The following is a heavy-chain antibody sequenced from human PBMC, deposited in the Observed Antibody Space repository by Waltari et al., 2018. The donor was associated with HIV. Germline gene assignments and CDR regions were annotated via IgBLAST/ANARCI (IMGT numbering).Heavy chain of an antibody. CDR3: ARGPLYDWFDP. D-gene: IGHD2-8*01. J-gene: IGHJ5*02. V-gene: IGHV3-9*01. Sequence: EVHLVEFGGGLVHPGGSLILHCAAAGSLLCDYGMHWVRQAPGKGLEWVSGISWDSGRIGYADSVRGRFTLSRDNAKNFVYLQMNSLRGDDTAFYYCARGPLYDWFDPWGQGTLVTVSS. CDR1: GSLLCDYG. CDR2: ISWDSGRI.